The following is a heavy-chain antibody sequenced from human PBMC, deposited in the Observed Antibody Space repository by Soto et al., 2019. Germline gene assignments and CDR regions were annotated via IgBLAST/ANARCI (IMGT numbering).Heavy chain of an antibody. CDR1: GFTVSTYG. V-gene: IGHV3-30*03. CDR2: ISRDGGTK. Sequence: QVQLVESGGGVVQPGRSLRLSCTVSGFTVSTYGMHWVRQAPGKGLEWVAVISRDGGTKYYADSVKGRFTISRDNSRNTLFLEMNSLRGDDMAVYYCTGDVATAYWGQGTLVTVSS. D-gene: IGHD2-8*02. J-gene: IGHJ4*02. CDR3: TGDVATAY.